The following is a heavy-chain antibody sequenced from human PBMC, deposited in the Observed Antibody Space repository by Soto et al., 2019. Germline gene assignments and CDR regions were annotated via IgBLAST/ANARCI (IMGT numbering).Heavy chain of an antibody. D-gene: IGHD3-22*01. V-gene: IGHV3-30*18. Sequence: GGSLRLSCAASGFTFSSCGMHWVRQAPGKGLEWVAVISYDGSNKYYADSVKGRFTISRDNSKNTLYLQMSSLRAEDTAVYYCAKGLYDSSGYPKYWGQGTLVTVSS. CDR3: AKGLYDSSGYPKY. CDR2: ISYDGSNK. CDR1: GFTFSSCG. J-gene: IGHJ4*02.